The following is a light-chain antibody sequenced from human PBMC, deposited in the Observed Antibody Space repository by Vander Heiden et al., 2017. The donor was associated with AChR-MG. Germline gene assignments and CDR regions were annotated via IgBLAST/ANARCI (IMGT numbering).Light chain of an antibody. CDR2: DVN. Sequence: QSALTQPASVSGSPGQSITISCTGTSSDVGGYNYVSWYQQHPGKAPKLRSYDVNNRPSGVSNRFSGSKSGNTDSLTISGLQAEDEADYYCSSYTSSSTWVFGGGTKLTVL. J-gene: IGLJ2*01. CDR3: SSYTSSSTWV. CDR1: SSDVGGYNY. V-gene: IGLV2-14*03.